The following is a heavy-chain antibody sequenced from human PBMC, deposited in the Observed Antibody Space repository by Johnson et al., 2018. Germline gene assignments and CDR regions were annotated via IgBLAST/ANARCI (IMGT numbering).Heavy chain of an antibody. D-gene: IGHD5-24*01. Sequence: VQLVQSGGGLVQPGGSLRLSCAASGFTFSSYWMSWVRQAPGKGLEWVANIKEDGSEKYYVDSVKGRFTISRDNAKNSLDLQMNSLRAEDTAVYYCARDATVEDAFDIWGQGTMVTVSS. CDR3: ARDATVEDAFDI. CDR2: IKEDGSEK. J-gene: IGHJ3*02. V-gene: IGHV3-7*01. CDR1: GFTFSSYW.